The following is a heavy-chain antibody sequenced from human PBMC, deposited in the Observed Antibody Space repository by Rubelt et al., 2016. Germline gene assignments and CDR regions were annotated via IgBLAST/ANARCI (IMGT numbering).Heavy chain of an antibody. V-gene: IGHV3-7*03. D-gene: IGHD5-24*01. CDR3: ASLQDGYNQNYYFDY. Sequence: VDSVKGRFTISRDNAKNSLYLQMNSLRAEDTAVYYCASLQDGYNQNYYFDYWGQGTLVTVSS. J-gene: IGHJ4*02.